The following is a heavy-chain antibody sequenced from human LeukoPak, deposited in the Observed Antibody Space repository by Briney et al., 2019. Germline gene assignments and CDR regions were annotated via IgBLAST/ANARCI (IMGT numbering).Heavy chain of an antibody. D-gene: IGHD3-3*01. CDR3: AKCPQHDFWSGYSYYYYMDV. J-gene: IGHJ6*03. CDR1: GFTFSSYG. Sequence: PGGSLRLSCAASGFTFSSYGMHWVRQAPGKGLEWVAFIRYDGSNKYYADSVKGRFTISRDNSKNTLYLQMNSLRAEDTAVYYCAKCPQHDFWSGYSYYYYMDVWGKGTTVTVSS. CDR2: IRYDGSNK. V-gene: IGHV3-30*02.